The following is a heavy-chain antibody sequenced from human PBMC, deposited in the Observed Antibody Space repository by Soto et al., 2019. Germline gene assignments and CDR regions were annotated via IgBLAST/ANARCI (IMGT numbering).Heavy chain of an antibody. D-gene: IGHD3-22*01. CDR2: IDWDDDK. J-gene: IGHJ4*01. CDR1: GFSLSTSGMC. CDR3: ARSYSYGSSGYYPDY. V-gene: IGHV2-70*01. Sequence: SGPTLVNPTQTLTLTCTFSGFSLSTSGMCVSWIRQPPGKALEWLALIDWDDDKYYSTSLKTRLTISKDTSKNQVVLTMTNMEPVATATYYCARSYSYGSSGYYPDYCENGTLGTV.